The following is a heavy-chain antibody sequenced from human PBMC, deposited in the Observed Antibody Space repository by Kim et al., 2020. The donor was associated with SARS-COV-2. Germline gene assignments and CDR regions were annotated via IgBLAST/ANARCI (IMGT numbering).Heavy chain of an antibody. CDR3: ARGSTMDIVATGWDY. V-gene: IGHV4-59*09. Sequence: PSLKSRVTISVDTSKNQFSLKLSSVTAADTAVYYCARGSTMDIVATGWDYWGQGTLVTVSS. D-gene: IGHD5-12*01. J-gene: IGHJ4*02.